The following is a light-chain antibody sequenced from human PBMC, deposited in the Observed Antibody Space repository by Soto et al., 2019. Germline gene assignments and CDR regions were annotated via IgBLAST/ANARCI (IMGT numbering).Light chain of an antibody. CDR3: QQRNDWPPWT. CDR1: QSIITDY. Sequence: EIVLTQSPGTLSLSPGERATLSCRASQSIITDYLAWYQQKPGQAPRLLIYDASSRATGIPARFSGSGSGTDFTLTISSLEPEDFAVYYCQQRNDWPPWTFGQGTKVDIK. V-gene: IGKV3-11*01. J-gene: IGKJ1*01. CDR2: DAS.